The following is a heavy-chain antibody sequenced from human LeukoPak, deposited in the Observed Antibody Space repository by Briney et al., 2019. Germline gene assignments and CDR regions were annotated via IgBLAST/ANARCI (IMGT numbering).Heavy chain of an antibody. J-gene: IGHJ6*02. CDR2: ISYDGSIE. CDR1: GFTFGSYA. CDR3: ARGAIFGVVSGLDV. Sequence: GGSLRLSCAASGFTFGSYAMHWVRQAPGKGLEWVTLISYDGSIEYYADSVKGRFTISRDNSKNTLFLQMNSLRAVDTAVYYCARGAIFGVVSGLDVWGQGTTVTVSS. V-gene: IGHV3-30-3*01. D-gene: IGHD3-3*01.